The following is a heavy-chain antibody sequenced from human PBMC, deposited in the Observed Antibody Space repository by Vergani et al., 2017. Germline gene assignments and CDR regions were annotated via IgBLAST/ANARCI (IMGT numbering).Heavy chain of an antibody. D-gene: IGHD6-19*01. Sequence: QVTLKESGPVLVKPSETLTLTCTASGFSLSNAGMGVSWLRQPPGKAPEWLAHIFSNDETSYTTSLKRRLTISKDTSKSQVVLTMTNMDPVDTATYYCARNYEKIRGWEYFDYWGQGTRVTVSS. CDR3: ARNYEKIRGWEYFDY. CDR2: IFSNDET. CDR1: GFSLSNAGMG. J-gene: IGHJ4*02. V-gene: IGHV2-26*01.